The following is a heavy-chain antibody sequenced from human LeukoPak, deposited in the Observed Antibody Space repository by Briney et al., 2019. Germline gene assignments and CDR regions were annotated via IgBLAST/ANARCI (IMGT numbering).Heavy chain of an antibody. V-gene: IGHV3-23*01. CDR1: GFTFSSYA. Sequence: GGSLRLSCAASGFTFSSYAMSWVRQAPGKGLEWVSAISGSGGSTYYADSVKGRFTISRDNSKNTLYLQMNSLRAEDTAVYYCAKGKLEQTRPRNYETFLPFDYWGQGTLVTVSS. D-gene: IGHD1/OR15-1a*01. J-gene: IGHJ4*02. CDR2: ISGSGGST. CDR3: AKGKLEQTRPRNYETFLPFDY.